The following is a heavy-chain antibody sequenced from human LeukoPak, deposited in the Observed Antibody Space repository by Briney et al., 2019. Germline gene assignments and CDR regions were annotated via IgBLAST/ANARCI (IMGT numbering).Heavy chain of an antibody. V-gene: IGHV1-18*01. D-gene: IGHD5-12*01. CDR1: GYTFSSYG. CDR2: ISAYNGNT. J-gene: IGHJ4*02. CDR3: ARDQGIYNHRIIDS. Sequence: ASLKVSCTASGYTFSSYGISWVRQAPGQGLEWMGWISAYNGNTNFAQEFQGRVTMTTDTSTSTASMELRSMRSDDTAVYYCARDQGIYNHRIIDSWGQGTLVTVSS.